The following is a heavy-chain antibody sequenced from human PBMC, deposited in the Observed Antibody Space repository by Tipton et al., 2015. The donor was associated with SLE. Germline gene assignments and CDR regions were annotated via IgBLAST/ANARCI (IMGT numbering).Heavy chain of an antibody. CDR2: INHSGST. J-gene: IGHJ4*02. Sequence: TLSLTCAVYGGSFSGYYWSWIRQPPGKGLEWIGEINHSGSTNYNPSLKSRVTISVDTSKNQFSLKLSSVTAADTAVYYCARGPSWGSYREPMDYWGQGTLVTVSS. V-gene: IGHV4-34*01. D-gene: IGHD3-16*02. CDR1: GGSFSGYY. CDR3: ARGPSWGSYREPMDY.